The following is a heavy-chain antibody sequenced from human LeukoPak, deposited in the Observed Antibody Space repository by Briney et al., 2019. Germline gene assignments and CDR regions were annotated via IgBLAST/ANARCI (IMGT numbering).Heavy chain of an antibody. CDR1: GFTFSSYS. CDR3: AKSVPETSYGYI. J-gene: IGHJ4*02. V-gene: IGHV3-21*04. CDR2: ISSSSSYI. Sequence: GGSLRLSCAASGFTFSSYSMNWVRQAPGKGLEWVSSISSSSSYIYYADSVKGRFTISRDNSKNTLYLQMNSLRAEDTAVYYCAKSVPETSYGYIWGQGTLVTVSS. D-gene: IGHD5-18*01.